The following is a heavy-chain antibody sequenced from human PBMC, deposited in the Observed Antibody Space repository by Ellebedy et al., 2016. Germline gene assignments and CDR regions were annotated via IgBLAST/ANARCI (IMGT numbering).Heavy chain of an antibody. Sequence: SETLSLTXTVSGGSISSYYWSWIRQPPGKGLEWIGYIYYSGSTNYNPSLKSRVTISVDTSKNQFSLKLSSVTAADTAVYYCARRGGNVYWYFDLWGRGTLVTVSS. CDR1: GGSISSYY. J-gene: IGHJ2*01. CDR2: IYYSGST. D-gene: IGHD4-23*01. CDR3: ARRGGNVYWYFDL. V-gene: IGHV4-59*08.